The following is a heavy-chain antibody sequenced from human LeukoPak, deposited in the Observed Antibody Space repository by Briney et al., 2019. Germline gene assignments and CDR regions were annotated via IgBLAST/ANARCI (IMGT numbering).Heavy chain of an antibody. Sequence: GGSLRLSCAASGFTFSSYEMNWVRQAPGKGLEWVSYISSSGSTIYYADSVKGRFTISRDNAKNSLYLQMNSLKTEDTAVYYCTTTTTVVTPIDYWGQGTLVTVSS. CDR2: ISSSGSTI. D-gene: IGHD4-23*01. CDR3: TTTTTVVTPIDY. V-gene: IGHV3-48*03. CDR1: GFTFSSYE. J-gene: IGHJ4*02.